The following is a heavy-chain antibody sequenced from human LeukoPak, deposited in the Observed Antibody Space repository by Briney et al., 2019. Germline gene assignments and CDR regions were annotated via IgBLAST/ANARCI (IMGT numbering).Heavy chain of an antibody. V-gene: IGHV1-58*01. CDR3: AAGGPADYRSINDYGMDF. CDR2: IVVGSGNT. Sequence: ASVKVSCKASGFTFSRSAVQWVRQARGQRLERIGWIVVGSGNTNYAQRFQERVTITRDMSSSTAYMELSSLRSEDTAVYYCAAGGPADYRSINDYGMDFWGKGTTVTVSS. D-gene: IGHD4-11*01. J-gene: IGHJ6*04. CDR1: GFTFSRSA.